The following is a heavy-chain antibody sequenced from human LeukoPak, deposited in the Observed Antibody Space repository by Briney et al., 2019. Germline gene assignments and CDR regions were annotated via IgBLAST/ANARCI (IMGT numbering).Heavy chain of an antibody. CDR3: GSVDRGWFGVGDY. Sequence: PSETLSLTCTVSGASITSSSYYWGWIRQPPGKGLQWIGSIYYSGITYYNPSLKIRVTISVDTSNNQFSLKLSSVTAADTAVYYCGSVDRGWFGVGDYWGQGTLVTVSS. V-gene: IGHV4-39*01. CDR1: GASITSSSYY. CDR2: IYYSGIT. J-gene: IGHJ4*02. D-gene: IGHD3-10*01.